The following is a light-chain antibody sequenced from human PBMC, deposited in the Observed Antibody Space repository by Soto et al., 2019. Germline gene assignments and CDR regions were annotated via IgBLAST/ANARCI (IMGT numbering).Light chain of an antibody. CDR1: SGDIGSYNR. V-gene: IGLV2-14*01. Sequence: QSALTQPASVSGSPGQSITISCTGTSGDIGSYNRVSWYQQHPGKAPKLIIYEVTDRPSGVSNRFSGSKSGNTASLTISGLQAEDEAEYYCQSYDNSLSGSGVFGGGTKLTVL. J-gene: IGLJ3*02. CDR2: EVT. CDR3: QSYDNSLSGSGV.